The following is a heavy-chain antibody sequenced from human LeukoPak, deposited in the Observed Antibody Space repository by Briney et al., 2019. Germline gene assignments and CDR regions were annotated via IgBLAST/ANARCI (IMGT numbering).Heavy chain of an antibody. CDR3: ARDVDIVVVAPYYYGMDV. V-gene: IGHV1-18*01. Sequence: ASVKVSCKASGYTFTSYGISWVRQAPGQGLEWMGWISAYNGNTNYAQKLQGRVTMTTDTSTSTAYMGLSSLRSEDTAVYYCARDVDIVVVAPYYYGMDVWGQGTTVTVSS. J-gene: IGHJ6*02. D-gene: IGHD2-2*03. CDR1: GYTFTSYG. CDR2: ISAYNGNT.